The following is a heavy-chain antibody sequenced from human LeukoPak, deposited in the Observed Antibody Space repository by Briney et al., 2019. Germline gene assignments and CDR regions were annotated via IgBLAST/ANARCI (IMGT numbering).Heavy chain of an antibody. Sequence: PGGSLRLSCAASGFTFSSYGMHWVRQAPGKGLEWVAFIRYDGSNKYYADSVKGRFTISRDNSKNTLYLQMNSLRAEDTAVYYYAKDLARYFDYWGQGTLVTVSS. D-gene: IGHD2-21*01. V-gene: IGHV3-30*02. CDR2: IRYDGSNK. CDR3: AKDLARYFDY. J-gene: IGHJ4*02. CDR1: GFTFSSYG.